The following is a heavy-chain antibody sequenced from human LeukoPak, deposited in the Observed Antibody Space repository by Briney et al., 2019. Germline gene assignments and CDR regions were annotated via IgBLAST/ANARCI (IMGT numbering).Heavy chain of an antibody. V-gene: IGHV4-39*01. CDR1: GGSISSSSFY. Sequence: PSETLSLTCTVSGGSISSSSFYWAWIRQPPGKGLEWIGTFYYSGTSYYNPSLQSRVTISLDASKNQFSLKVSSVTAADTAVYYCARRNELLGATTDSWGQGTLVTVSS. CDR2: FYYSGTS. D-gene: IGHD1-26*01. J-gene: IGHJ4*02. CDR3: ARRNELLGATTDS.